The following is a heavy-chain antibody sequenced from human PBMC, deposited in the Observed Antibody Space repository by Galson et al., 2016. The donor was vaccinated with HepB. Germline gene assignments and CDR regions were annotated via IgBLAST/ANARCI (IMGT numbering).Heavy chain of an antibody. CDR2: INPSGGST. D-gene: IGHD6-13*01. Sequence: SVKVSCKASGYTFTSYYMHWVRQAPGQGLEWMGIINPSGGSTSYAQKFQGRVTMTRDTSTSTVYMELSSPRSEDTAVYYCARAIAAAGRLFDYWGQGTLGTGSS. CDR1: GYTFTSYY. CDR3: ARAIAAAGRLFDY. J-gene: IGHJ4*02. V-gene: IGHV1-46*03.